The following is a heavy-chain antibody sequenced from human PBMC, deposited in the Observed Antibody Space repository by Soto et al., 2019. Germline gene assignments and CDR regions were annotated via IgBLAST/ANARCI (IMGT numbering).Heavy chain of an antibody. D-gene: IGHD3-3*01. CDR3: ARDFGVGTADYYYYYMDV. Sequence: GASVKVSCKASGYTFTSYDINWVRQATGQGLEWMGWMNPNSGNTGYAQKFQGRVTMTRNTSISTAYMELSSLRSEDTAVYYCARDFGVGTADYYYYYMDVWGKGTTVTV. CDR2: MNPNSGNT. J-gene: IGHJ6*03. CDR1: GYTFTSYD. V-gene: IGHV1-8*01.